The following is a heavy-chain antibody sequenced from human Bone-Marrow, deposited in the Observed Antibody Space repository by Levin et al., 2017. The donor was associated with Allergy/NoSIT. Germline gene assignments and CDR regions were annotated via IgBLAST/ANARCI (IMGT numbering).Heavy chain of an antibody. CDR3: AREGSSSSLDY. J-gene: IGHJ4*02. V-gene: IGHV3-30-3*01. Sequence: PGGSLRLSCAASGFTFSSYAMHWVRQAPGKGLEWVAVISYDGSNKYYADSVKGRFTISRDNSKNTLYLQMNSLRAEDTAVYYCAREGSSSSLDYWGQGTLVTVSS. CDR1: GFTFSSYA. D-gene: IGHD6-6*01. CDR2: ISYDGSNK.